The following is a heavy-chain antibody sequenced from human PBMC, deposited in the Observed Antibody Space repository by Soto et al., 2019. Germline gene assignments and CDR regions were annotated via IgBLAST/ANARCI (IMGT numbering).Heavy chain of an antibody. J-gene: IGHJ4*02. CDR2: INHSGST. CDR3: ARGWSGWRVWLDY. CDR1: GGSFSGYY. D-gene: IGHD6-19*01. Sequence: QVQLQQWGAGLLKPSETLSLTCAVYGGSFSGYYWSWIRQPPGKGLEWIGEINHSGSTNYNPSLKSRVTISGDTPKNKFSLRLSTVTAAATGVHDCARGWSGWRVWLDYWGQGGLVTV. V-gene: IGHV4-34*01.